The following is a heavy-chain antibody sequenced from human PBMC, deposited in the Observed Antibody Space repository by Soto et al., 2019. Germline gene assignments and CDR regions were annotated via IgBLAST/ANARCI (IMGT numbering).Heavy chain of an antibody. J-gene: IGHJ2*01. V-gene: IGHV4-59*01. CDR2: LYYSGST. D-gene: IGHD6-13*01. CDR3: ARDRAAGGNSECFFDL. Sequence: QVQLQESGPGLVKPSETLSLTCTVSGGSISSYYWSWIRQPPGKGLEWIGYLYYSGSTNYNPSLKSRITISVDTSKNQCSLQLTSVTAADTAVYYCARDRAAGGNSECFFDLWGRGTLVTVSS. CDR1: GGSISSYY.